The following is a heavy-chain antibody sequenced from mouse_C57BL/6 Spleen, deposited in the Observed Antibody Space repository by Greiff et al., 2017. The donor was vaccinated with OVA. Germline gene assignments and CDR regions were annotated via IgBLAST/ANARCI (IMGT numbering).Heavy chain of an antibody. CDR2: INSSNGGT. Sequence: QVQLQQPGTELVKPGASVKLSCKASGYTFTSYWMHWVKQRPGQGLEWIGNINSSNGGTNYNEKFKSKATLTVDKSSSTAYMQLSSLTSEDSAVYYCARRITTVDHWYFDVWGTGTTVTVSS. CDR3: ARRITTVDHWYFDV. CDR1: GYTFTSYW. J-gene: IGHJ1*03. V-gene: IGHV1-53*01. D-gene: IGHD1-1*01.